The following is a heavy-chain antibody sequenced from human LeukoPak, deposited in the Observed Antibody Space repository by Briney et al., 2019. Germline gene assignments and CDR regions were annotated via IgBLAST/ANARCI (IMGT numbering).Heavy chain of an antibody. CDR1: GGSISNKSDY. V-gene: IGHV4-39*07. CDR2: VYYSGST. J-gene: IGHJ3*02. CDR3: ARDKDYTAGAFDI. D-gene: IGHD3-16*01. Sequence: SETLSLTCSVSGGSISNKSDYWGWIRQPPGRGLEWIGSVYYSGSTYYNPSLKSRVTISVDTSKNQFSLKLSSVTAADTAVYFCARDKDYTAGAFDIWGQGTMVPVSS.